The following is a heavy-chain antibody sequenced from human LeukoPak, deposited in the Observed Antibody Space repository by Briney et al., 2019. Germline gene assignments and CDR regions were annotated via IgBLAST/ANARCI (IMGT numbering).Heavy chain of an antibody. CDR3: ARGYSSGLYYFDY. J-gene: IGHJ4*02. Sequence: PSETLSLTCTVSGGSISSYYWSWIRQPPGKGLEWIGYIYYSGSTNYNPSLRSRVTISVDTSKNQFSLKLSSVTAADTAVYYCARGYSSGLYYFDYWGQGTLVTVSS. V-gene: IGHV4-59*01. CDR2: IYYSGST. D-gene: IGHD6-19*01. CDR1: GGSISSYY.